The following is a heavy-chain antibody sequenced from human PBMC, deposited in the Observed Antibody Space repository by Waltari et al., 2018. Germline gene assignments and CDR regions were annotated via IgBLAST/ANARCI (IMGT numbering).Heavy chain of an antibody. CDR1: GFVFDEFT. CDR2: ISWDGGET. J-gene: IGHJ4*01. CDR3: ATSDYAGKGDY. D-gene: IGHD5-12*01. V-gene: IGHV3-43*01. Sequence: EVNLVESGGAVVQPGGSLRLSCTASGFVFDEFTMQWVRQVPGSGLQWVALISWDGGETYYADSVKGRFTISRDNSRNSLYLEMKTLTLEDTALYYCATSDYAGKGDYWGHGTLVTVSS.